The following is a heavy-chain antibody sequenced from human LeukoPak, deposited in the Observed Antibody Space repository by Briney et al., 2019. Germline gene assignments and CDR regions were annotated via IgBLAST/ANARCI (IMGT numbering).Heavy chain of an antibody. CDR2: IKRDGSEE. CDR1: KFTFSSSW. J-gene: IGHJ4*02. CDR3: AKSGDSTGFWDFDY. D-gene: IGHD3-22*01. Sequence: AGGSLRLSCVASKFTFSSSWMSWVRQAPGKGLEWVANIKRDGSEEYYVDSVKGRFTISRDNAKNSLYLQMNSLRAEDTAVYYCAKSGDSTGFWDFDYWGQGTLVTVSS. V-gene: IGHV3-7*02.